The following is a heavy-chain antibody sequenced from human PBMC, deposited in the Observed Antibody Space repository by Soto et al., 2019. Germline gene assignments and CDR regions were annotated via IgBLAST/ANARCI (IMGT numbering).Heavy chain of an antibody. CDR1: GYTFIGYY. J-gene: IGHJ6*02. D-gene: IGHD6-6*01. V-gene: IGHV1-2*06. CDR2: INPNSGST. Sequence: ASVKVSCKASGYTFIGYYLHWVRQAPGQGFEWVGRINPNSGSTVYAQRFQGRATMTRDMSTSTVFMDLSRLTSDDTAIYYCAREKQLGDNYYGMDVWGQGTTVTVSS. CDR3: AREKQLGDNYYGMDV.